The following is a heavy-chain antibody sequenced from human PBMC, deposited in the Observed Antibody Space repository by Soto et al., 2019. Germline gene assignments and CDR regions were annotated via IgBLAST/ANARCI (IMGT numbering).Heavy chain of an antibody. V-gene: IGHV3-21*02. CDR2: INTFGSKI. J-gene: IGHJ6*02. CDR3: ERDQDYYDLYYHGMDV. CDR1: GFTFSSYG. D-gene: IGHD3-22*01. Sequence: EVQLVESGGGLVKPGGSLRLSCAAYGFTFSSYGMHWVRQAPGKGLEWVSSINTFGSKIYYADSVKGRFTISRDNAENSLSLQLKSLRAEDTGLYYWERDQDYYDLYYHGMDVWGQGTTVTVSS.